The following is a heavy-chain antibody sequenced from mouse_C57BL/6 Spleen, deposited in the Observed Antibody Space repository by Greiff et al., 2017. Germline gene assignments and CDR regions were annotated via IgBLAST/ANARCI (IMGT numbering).Heavy chain of an antibody. CDR2: IWGVGST. CDR1: GFSLTSYG. V-gene: IGHV2-6*01. CDR3: ARSYGYDDGWFAY. J-gene: IGHJ3*01. Sequence: VKLMESGPGLVAPSQSLSITCTVSGFSLTSYGVDWVRQSPGKGLEWLGVIWGVGSTNYNSALKSRLSISKDNSKSQVFLKMNSLQTDDTAMYYCARSYGYDDGWFAYWGQGTLVTVSA. D-gene: IGHD2-2*01.